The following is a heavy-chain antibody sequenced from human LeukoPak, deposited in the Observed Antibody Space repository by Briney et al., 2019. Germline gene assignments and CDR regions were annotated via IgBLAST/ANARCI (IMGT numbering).Heavy chain of an antibody. J-gene: IGHJ4*02. V-gene: IGHV3-21*01. CDR3: AREELSY. CDR2: ISRSSDYI. Sequence: GGSLRLSCAASGFTFGSYNMNWVRQAPGKGLEWVSSISRSSDYIYYADSVKGRFTISRDNAKNSLYLQMNSLRAEDTAVYYCAREELSYWGQGTLVTVSS. D-gene: IGHD1-26*01. CDR1: GFTFGSYN.